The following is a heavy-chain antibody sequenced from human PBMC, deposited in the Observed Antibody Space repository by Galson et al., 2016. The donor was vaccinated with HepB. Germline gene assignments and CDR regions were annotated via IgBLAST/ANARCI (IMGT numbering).Heavy chain of an antibody. CDR2: IDPSDSYT. CDR1: GYPFTEKW. Sequence: QSGAEVKKPGESLRISCKASGYPFTEKWINWVRHMPGKGLEWLGRIDPSDSYTDYNPSLGGHVTLSVDKSTGTAFLQWRSLKTSDSGVFYCASWDDPGMDVWGQGTTVSVSS. D-gene: IGHD1-1*01. CDR3: ASWDDPGMDV. J-gene: IGHJ6*02. V-gene: IGHV5-10-1*01.